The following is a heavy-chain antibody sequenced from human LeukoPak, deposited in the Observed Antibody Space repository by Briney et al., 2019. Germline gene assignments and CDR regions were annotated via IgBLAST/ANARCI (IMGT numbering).Heavy chain of an antibody. CDR2: IYRGETT. CDR1: GGSINNYW. Sequence: SETLSLTCSVSGGSINNYWWSWIRQPPGKGLEWIGYIYRGETTNYNPSLKSRVTISVDTSKNQFSLKLSSVTAADTAVYYCARVTPSGWYSYYYYGMDVWGQGTTVTVSS. J-gene: IGHJ6*02. D-gene: IGHD6-19*01. CDR3: ARVTPSGWYSYYYYGMDV. V-gene: IGHV4-59*01.